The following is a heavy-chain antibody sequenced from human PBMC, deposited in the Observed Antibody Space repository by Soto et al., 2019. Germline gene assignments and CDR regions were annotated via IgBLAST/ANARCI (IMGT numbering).Heavy chain of an antibody. CDR3: ARDSSGYYSQSEYFQH. Sequence: ASVKVSCKASGYTFTSYYMHWVRQAPGQGLEWMGIINPSGGSTSYAQKFQGRVTMTRDTSTSTVYMELSSLRSEDTAVYYCARDSSGYYSQSEYFQHWGQGTLVTVSS. CDR1: GYTFTSYY. CDR2: INPSGGST. V-gene: IGHV1-46*01. J-gene: IGHJ1*01. D-gene: IGHD3-22*01.